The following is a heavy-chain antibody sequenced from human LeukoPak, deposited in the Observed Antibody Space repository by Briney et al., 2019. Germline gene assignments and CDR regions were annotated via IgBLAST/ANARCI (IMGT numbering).Heavy chain of an antibody. CDR2: IIPIFGTA. CDR1: GGTFSSYA. V-gene: IGHV1-69*05. J-gene: IGHJ6*02. D-gene: IGHD3-9*01. CDR3: AADILTRGAMDV. Sequence: SVKVSCKASGGTFSSYAISWVRQAPGQGLEWMGGIIPIFGTANYAQRFQGKVTITTDESTSTAYMELSSLRSEDTAVYYCAADILTRGAMDVWGQGTTVTVSS.